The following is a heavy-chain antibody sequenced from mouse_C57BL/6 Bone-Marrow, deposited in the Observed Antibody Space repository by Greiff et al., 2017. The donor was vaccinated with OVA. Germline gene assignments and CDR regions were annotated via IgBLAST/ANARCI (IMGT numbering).Heavy chain of an antibody. V-gene: IGHV5-17*01. CDR1: GFTFSDYG. Sequence: EVHLVESGGGLVKPGGSLKLSCAASGFTFSDYGMHWVRQAPEKGLEWVAYISSGSSTIYYADTVKGRFTISRDNAKNTLFLQMTSLRTEDTAVYYCARPRRFAYWGQGTLVTVSA. CDR2: ISSGSSTI. CDR3: ARPRRFAY. J-gene: IGHJ3*01.